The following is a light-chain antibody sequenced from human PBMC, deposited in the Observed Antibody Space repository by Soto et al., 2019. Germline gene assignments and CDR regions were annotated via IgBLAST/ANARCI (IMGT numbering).Light chain of an antibody. CDR2: EAS. V-gene: IGKV3-11*01. Sequence: IVMTQSPATLSVSPGERATLSCRASQSVSSNLAWYQQKPGQAPRLLIYEASNRATGIPARFSGSGSGTDFTLTISSLEPEDFAVYYCQKRSNWPPIPVGQGTRLDIK. CDR3: QKRSNWPPIP. CDR1: QSVSSN. J-gene: IGKJ5*01.